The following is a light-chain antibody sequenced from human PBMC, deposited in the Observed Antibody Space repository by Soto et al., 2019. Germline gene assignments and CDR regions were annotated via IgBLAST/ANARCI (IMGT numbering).Light chain of an antibody. CDR2: DAS. V-gene: IGKV3-20*01. J-gene: IGKJ1*01. CDR1: QSVSLS. CDR3: QQYGSSPRT. Sequence: IVLTQSPATLSLSPVVRATLSFRASQSVSLSLAWYQQKPGQAPRLLIYDASKRASGFPARFSGSGSGTDFTLTISRLEPEDFAVYYCQQYGSSPRTFGQGTRWIS.